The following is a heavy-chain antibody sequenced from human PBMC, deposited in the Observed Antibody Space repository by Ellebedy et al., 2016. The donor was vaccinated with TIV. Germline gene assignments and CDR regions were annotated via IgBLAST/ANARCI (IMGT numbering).Heavy chain of an antibody. CDR3: ATVSQIHGGWFT. CDR2: MNPTNFNT. D-gene: IGHD6-19*01. CDR1: GYTFTNYH. V-gene: IGHV1-8*01. J-gene: IGHJ5*02. Sequence: AASVKVSCKASGYTFTNYHINWVRQATGQGLEWMGWMNPTNFNTVYAQKFQGRVTMTRNTSINTTYMDLSSLRSEDTAVYYCATVSQIHGGWFTWGQGTLVTVSS.